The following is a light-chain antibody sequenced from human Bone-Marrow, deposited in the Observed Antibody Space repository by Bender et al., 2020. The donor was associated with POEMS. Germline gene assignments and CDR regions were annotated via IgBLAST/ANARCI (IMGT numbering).Light chain of an antibody. CDR1: SSDVGNYNF. J-gene: IGLJ2*01. Sequence: QSALTQPASVSGSPGQSITISCTGSSSDVGNYNFVSWYQHHPGKAPKVIIYEVNKRPSGISNRFSGSKSGNTSSLTISGLQAEDEATYYCCSFAGGNTFIFGGGTKVTVL. V-gene: IGLV2-23*02. CDR2: EVN. CDR3: CSFAGGNTFI.